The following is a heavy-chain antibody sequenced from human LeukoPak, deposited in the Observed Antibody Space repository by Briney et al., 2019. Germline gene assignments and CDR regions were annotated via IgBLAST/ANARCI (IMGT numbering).Heavy chain of an antibody. CDR2: IIPIIGTA. V-gene: IGHV1-69*01. J-gene: IGHJ1*01. CDR3: ARILSSSWYEYFHH. Sequence: VASVKVSCKASGGTFSNYAISWVRQAPGQGLEWMGAIIPIIGTANYAQKFQGRVTITADESTSTAYMELSSLRSEDTAVYYCARILSSSWYEYFHHWGQGTLVTVSS. CDR1: GGTFSNYA. D-gene: IGHD6-19*01.